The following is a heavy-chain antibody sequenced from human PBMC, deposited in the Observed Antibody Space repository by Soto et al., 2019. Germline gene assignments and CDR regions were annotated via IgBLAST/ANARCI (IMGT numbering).Heavy chain of an antibody. CDR1: GFRFSDYS. Sequence: EVQLVESGGGLVKPGESLRLSCAASGFRFSDYSMNWVRQVPGKGLEWVSSISSNSGYTLYTDSVKGRFTISRDNAKSSLYLQMSSLRDQDTAVYYCTRGSYGAYDYWGQGTLVTVSS. CDR2: ISSNSGYT. J-gene: IGHJ4*02. CDR3: TRGSYGAYDY. D-gene: IGHD4-17*01. V-gene: IGHV3-21*02.